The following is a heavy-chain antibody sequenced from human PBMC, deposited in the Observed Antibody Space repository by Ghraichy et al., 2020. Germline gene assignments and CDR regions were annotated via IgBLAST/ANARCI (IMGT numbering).Heavy chain of an antibody. CDR1: GTSVRSYF. CDR2: IFYSGST. Sequence: SETLSLTCTVSGTSVRSYFWSWIRQPPGKGLEWIGDIFYSGSTNYNPSLKSRVTISIDASGNQFSLNLSSVTAADTAVYYCARMGGYKDPLWYWGQGTLVAVSS. J-gene: IGHJ4*02. CDR3: ARMGGYKDPLWY. D-gene: IGHD3-10*01. V-gene: IGHV4-59*02.